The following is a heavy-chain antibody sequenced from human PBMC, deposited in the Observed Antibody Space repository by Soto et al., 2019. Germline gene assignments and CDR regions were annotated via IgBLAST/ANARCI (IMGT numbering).Heavy chain of an antibody. Sequence: PSETLSLTCTVCGGSLNNYNCNWIRQSAWTGLEWIGRIYSSGKTYYNPSLKSRVTLSLDMLNNQISLKVTSVTAADTAMYYCARERTYQLPGDDALDFLGLGTMVTVSS. CDR3: ARERTYQLPGDDALDF. J-gene: IGHJ3*01. CDR2: IYSSGKT. V-gene: IGHV4-4*07. D-gene: IGHD2-2*01. CDR1: GGSLNNYN.